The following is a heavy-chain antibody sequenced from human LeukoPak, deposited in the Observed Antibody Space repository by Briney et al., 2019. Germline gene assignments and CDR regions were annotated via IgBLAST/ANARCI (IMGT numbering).Heavy chain of an antibody. J-gene: IGHJ5*02. V-gene: IGHV3-66*03. Sequence: GGSLRLSCAASGFTLSSYWMSWVRQAPGKELEWVGLIRDSGEAFYADFARGRFAISRDESENTLYLQMNSLRVEDTAVYFCARDRAANQDWVEFDPWGQGTPVIVSS. CDR1: GFTLSSYW. CDR2: IRDSGEA. D-gene: IGHD3/OR15-3a*01. CDR3: ARDRAANQDWVEFDP.